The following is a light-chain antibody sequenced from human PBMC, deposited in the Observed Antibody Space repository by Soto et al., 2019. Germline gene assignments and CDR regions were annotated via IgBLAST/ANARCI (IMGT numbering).Light chain of an antibody. V-gene: IGKV3-15*01. Sequence: EIVMTQSPATLSVSPGERATLSCRASQSISINLAWYQQKPGQAPRLLIDGATTRATGIPGRFSGSGSGTEFTLAIDSLQSEDFAVYQCQQYNNWPPTFGQGTKLEIK. CDR1: QSISIN. CDR3: QQYNNWPPT. J-gene: IGKJ2*01. CDR2: GAT.